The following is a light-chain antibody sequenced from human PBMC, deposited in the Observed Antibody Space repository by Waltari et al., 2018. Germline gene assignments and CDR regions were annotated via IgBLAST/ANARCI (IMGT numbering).Light chain of an antibody. Sequence: DIQMTQSPSSLSASVGDTVTITCQASQGIGNNLNWYQQKPGKAAKLLIYRASSLQSGIPDRFSGSVSGTDFTLTISSLQPEDFATYYCQQGYSYPFTFGPGTKLDIK. V-gene: IGKV1-16*01. CDR2: RAS. CDR1: QGIGNN. J-gene: IGKJ3*01. CDR3: QQGYSYPFT.